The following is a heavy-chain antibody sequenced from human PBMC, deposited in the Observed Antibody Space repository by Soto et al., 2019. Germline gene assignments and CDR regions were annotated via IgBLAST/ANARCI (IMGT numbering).Heavy chain of an antibody. CDR2: ISGSSIYI. CDR3: AREGALKPFSS. J-gene: IGHJ5*02. Sequence: LRLSCVASGFTFSNYNMNWVRQAPGKGLEWVSHISGSSIYIHYADSVRGRFTISRDNDKNSVYLQMDSLRVEDTAVYYCAREGALKPFSSWGQGALVTVSS. CDR1: GFTFSNYN. V-gene: IGHV3-21*01.